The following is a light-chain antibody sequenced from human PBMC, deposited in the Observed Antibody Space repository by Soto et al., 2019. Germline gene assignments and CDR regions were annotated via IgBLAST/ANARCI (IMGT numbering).Light chain of an antibody. CDR2: GAS. V-gene: IGKV3-15*01. CDR1: QAISSN. J-gene: IGKJ4*01. CDR3: QQYGSSPLT. Sequence: EIVMTQSPATLSVSRGERATLSCRANQAISSNLALYQQRPGQAPRLLIYGASTRATGIPARFSGSGSGTEFTLTISRLEPEDFAVYYCQQYGSSPLTFGGGTKVDIK.